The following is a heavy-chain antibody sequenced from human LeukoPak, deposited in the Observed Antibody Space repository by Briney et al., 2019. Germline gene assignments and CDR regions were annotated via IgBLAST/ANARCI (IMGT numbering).Heavy chain of an antibody. CDR1: GGSISSYY. J-gene: IGHJ5*02. CDR3: ARDSSGWTGGWFDP. V-gene: IGHV4-59*01. D-gene: IGHD6-19*01. CDR2: IYYSGST. Sequence: KPSETLSLTCTVSGGSISSYYWSWIRQPPGKGLEWIGYIYYSGSTIFNPSLKSRVTISLDTSKNQFSLRLTSVTAADTAVYYCARDSSGWTGGWFDPWGQGTLVTVSS.